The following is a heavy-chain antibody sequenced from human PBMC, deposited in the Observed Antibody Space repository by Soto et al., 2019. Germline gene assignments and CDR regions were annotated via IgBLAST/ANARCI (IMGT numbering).Heavy chain of an antibody. Sequence: GDAVKVSCKASGDTVTGYYMHCVRQAPGQVLEWMGWINPNSGGTNYAQKFQGRVTMTRDTSISTAYMELSRLRSDDTAVYYCARGTHVLRYFDWLYYFDYWGQGTLVTVSS. CDR3: ARGTHVLRYFDWLYYFDY. D-gene: IGHD3-9*01. V-gene: IGHV1-2*02. CDR2: INPNSGGT. J-gene: IGHJ4*02. CDR1: GDTVTGYY.